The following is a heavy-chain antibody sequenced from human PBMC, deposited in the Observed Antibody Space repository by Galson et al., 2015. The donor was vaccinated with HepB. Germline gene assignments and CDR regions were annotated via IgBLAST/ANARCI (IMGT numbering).Heavy chain of an antibody. CDR2: ISSSSGYI. D-gene: IGHD2-15*01. CDR1: GFTFSSYS. Sequence: SLRLSCAASGFTFSSYSMNWVRQAPGKGLEWVSSISSSSGYIYYADSVKGRFTISIDNAKNSLYLQMNSLRAEDTAVYYCARGGCGGGSCYADYWGQGTLVTVSS. V-gene: IGHV3-21*01. J-gene: IGHJ4*01. CDR3: ARGGCGGGSCYADY.